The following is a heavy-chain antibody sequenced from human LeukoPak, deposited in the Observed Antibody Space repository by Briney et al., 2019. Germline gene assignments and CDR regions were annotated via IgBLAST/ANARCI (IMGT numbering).Heavy chain of an antibody. V-gene: IGHV4-38-2*02. Sequence: SETLSLTCTVSGYSISSGYYWGWIRQPPGKGLEWIGSIYHSGSTYYNPSLKSRVTISVDTSKNQFSLKLSSVTAADTAVYYCARTSGWYWEVDYWGQGTLVTVSS. CDR2: IYHSGST. CDR3: ARTSGWYWEVDY. J-gene: IGHJ4*02. CDR1: GYSISSGYY. D-gene: IGHD6-19*01.